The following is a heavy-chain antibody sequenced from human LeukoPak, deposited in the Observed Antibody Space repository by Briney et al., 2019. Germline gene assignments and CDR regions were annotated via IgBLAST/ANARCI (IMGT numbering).Heavy chain of an antibody. CDR3: ARGTRVGTPYNWFDP. J-gene: IGHJ5*02. D-gene: IGHD1/OR15-1a*01. CDR1: GFTFSSYW. Sequence: GGSLRLSCTTSGFTFSSYWMSWVRQAPGKGLEWLGNIKEDGSEKYDVDSVRGRFTISRDNAKNSLYLQMNSLRVEDTAIYYCARGTRVGTPYNWFDPWGQGTLVTVSS. V-gene: IGHV3-7*01. CDR2: IKEDGSEK.